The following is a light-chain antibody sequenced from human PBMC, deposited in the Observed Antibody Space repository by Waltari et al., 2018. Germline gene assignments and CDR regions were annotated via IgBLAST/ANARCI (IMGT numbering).Light chain of an antibody. CDR3: ATWDDSLNGQL. CDR1: CSNPGTNP. J-gene: IGLJ2*01. CDR2: SND. V-gene: IGLV1-44*01. Sequence: HSVLTQPPSAPGTPGQRATISYSGSCSNPGTNPVNWYLQLPGAAPKLLLYSNDQRPSGVPDRFSGSKSGTSASLAISGLQSEDEADYYCATWDDSLNGQLFGGGTKLAVL.